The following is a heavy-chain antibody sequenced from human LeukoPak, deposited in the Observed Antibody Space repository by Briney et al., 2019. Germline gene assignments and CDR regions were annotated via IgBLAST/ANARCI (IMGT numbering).Heavy chain of an antibody. CDR3: ARGGKYSYGDY. V-gene: IGHV3-74*01. CDR1: GFTFSSYW. Sequence: GGSLRLSCAASGFTFSSYWMHWVRQAPGKGLVWVSRIHTDGSSTTYADSMKGRFTISRDNAKNTLYLQMNSLRAEDTAVYYCARGGKYSYGDYWGQGALVTVSS. D-gene: IGHD5-18*01. J-gene: IGHJ4*02. CDR2: IHTDGSST.